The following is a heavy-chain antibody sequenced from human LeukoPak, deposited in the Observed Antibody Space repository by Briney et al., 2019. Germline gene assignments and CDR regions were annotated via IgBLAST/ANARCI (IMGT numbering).Heavy chain of an antibody. CDR3: ALGVAEDVLDI. J-gene: IGHJ3*02. CDR2: IYTSGSS. V-gene: IGHV4-4*07. Sequence: SETLSLTCTVSGGSISSYYWSWIRQPAGKGLEWIGRIYTSGSSNSNPSLKSRVTMSADTSKNQFSLKLSSVTAADTAVYYCALGVAEDVLDIWGQGTMVTVSS. CDR1: GGSISSYY.